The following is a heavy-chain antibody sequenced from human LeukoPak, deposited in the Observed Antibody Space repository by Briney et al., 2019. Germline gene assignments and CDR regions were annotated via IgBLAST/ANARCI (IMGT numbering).Heavy chain of an antibody. D-gene: IGHD6-19*01. Sequence: SETLSLTCTVSGGSISSYYCSWIRQPAGKGLEWIGRIQISGSTNYNPSLKSRVTMSVDTSKNQFSLKLSSLTAADTAVYYCASGGVAGRWPLDYWGQGTLVTVSS. CDR1: GGSISSYY. CDR2: IQISGST. CDR3: ASGGVAGRWPLDY. V-gene: IGHV4-4*07. J-gene: IGHJ4*02.